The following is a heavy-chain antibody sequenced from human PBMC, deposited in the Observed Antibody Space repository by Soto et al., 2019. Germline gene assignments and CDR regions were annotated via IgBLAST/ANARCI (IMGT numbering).Heavy chain of an antibody. Sequence: QVQLQESGPGLVKPLQTLSLTCTVSGGSISSGGYYWTWIRQHPGKGLEWIGYNYYSGITYYNPSLKSRVTISLVTSKNQFSLKLSSVTAADTAVYYCARGSSIAGLYYGMDVWGQGTTVTVSS. J-gene: IGHJ6*02. D-gene: IGHD6-6*01. V-gene: IGHV4-31*03. CDR2: NYYSGIT. CDR3: ARGSSIAGLYYGMDV. CDR1: GGSISSGGYY.